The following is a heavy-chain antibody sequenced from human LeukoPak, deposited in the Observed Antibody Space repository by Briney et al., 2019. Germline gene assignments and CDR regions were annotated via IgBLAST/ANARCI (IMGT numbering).Heavy chain of an antibody. Sequence: GGSLRLSCAASVFTFNDYAMHWVRQAPGKGLEWVSGISWNSGTIGYADSVKGRFTISRDNAKNSLYLQMNSLRPEDTALYYCAKDTSYGSGSSHGMDVWGQGTTVTVSS. J-gene: IGHJ6*02. D-gene: IGHD3-10*01. V-gene: IGHV3-9*01. CDR3: AKDTSYGSGSSHGMDV. CDR2: ISWNSGTI. CDR1: VFTFNDYA.